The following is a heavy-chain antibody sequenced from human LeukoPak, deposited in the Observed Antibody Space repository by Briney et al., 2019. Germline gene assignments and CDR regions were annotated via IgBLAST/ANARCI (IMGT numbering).Heavy chain of an antibody. CDR3: ARGPYFNYDILTLYDY. V-gene: IGHV5-51*01. Sequence: GESLKISCKGSGYSFTSYWIGWVRQMPGKGLEWMGIIYPGDSDTRYSPSFQGQVTISADKSISTAYLQWSSLKASDTAMYYCARGPYFNYDILTLYDYWGQGTLVTVSS. J-gene: IGHJ4*02. CDR2: IYPGDSDT. D-gene: IGHD3-9*01. CDR1: GYSFTSYW.